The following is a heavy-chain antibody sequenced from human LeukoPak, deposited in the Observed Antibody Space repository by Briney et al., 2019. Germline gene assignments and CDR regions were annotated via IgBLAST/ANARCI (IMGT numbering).Heavy chain of an antibody. J-gene: IGHJ4*02. Sequence: SETLSLTCAVYGGSFSGYYWSWIRQPPGKALEWIGEINHSGSTNYNPSLKSRVTISVDTSKNQFSLKLSSVTAADTAVYYCARGITMVRARGVWDYWGQGTLVTVSS. D-gene: IGHD3-10*01. V-gene: IGHV4-34*01. CDR2: INHSGST. CDR3: ARGITMVRARGVWDY. CDR1: GGSFSGYY.